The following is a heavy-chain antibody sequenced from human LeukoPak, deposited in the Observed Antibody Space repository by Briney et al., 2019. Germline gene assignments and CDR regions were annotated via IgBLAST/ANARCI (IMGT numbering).Heavy chain of an antibody. V-gene: IGHV1-18*01. D-gene: IGHD3-9*01. J-gene: IGHJ6*02. CDR3: ARLYYDILTGYYTGANYYYYGMDV. CDR1: GYTFTSYG. Sequence: ASVKVSCKASGYTFTSYGISWVRQAPGQGLEWMGWISAYNGNTNYAQKLQGRVTMTTDTSTSTAYMELRSLRSDDTAVYYCARLYYDILTGYYTGANYYYYGMDVWGQGTTVTVSS. CDR2: ISAYNGNT.